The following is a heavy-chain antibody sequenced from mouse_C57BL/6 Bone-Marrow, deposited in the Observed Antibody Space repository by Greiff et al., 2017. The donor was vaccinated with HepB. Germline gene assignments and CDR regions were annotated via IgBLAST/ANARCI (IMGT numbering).Heavy chain of an antibody. CDR3: ARTGTGYLYYAMDY. Sequence: VQLQQSGPELVKPGASVKISCKASGYAFSSSWMNWVKQRPGTGPEWIGRIYPGDGDTNHNGKFKGKATLTADKSSSTAYMQLSSLTSEDSAVDFCARTGTGYLYYAMDYWGQGTSVTFSA. J-gene: IGHJ4*01. CDR1: GYAFSSSW. CDR2: IYPGDGDT. D-gene: IGHD3-2*02. V-gene: IGHV1-82*01.